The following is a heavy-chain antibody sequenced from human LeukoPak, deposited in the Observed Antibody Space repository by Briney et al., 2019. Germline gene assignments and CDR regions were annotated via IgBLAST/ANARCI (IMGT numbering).Heavy chain of an antibody. Sequence: PSETLSLTCAVYGGSFSGYYWSWIRQPPGKGLEWIGEINHSGSTNYNPSLKSRVTISVDTSKNQFSLKLSSVTAADTAVYYCARLGGMVRGVMGPYYYYYYMDVWGKGTTVTISS. D-gene: IGHD3-10*01. CDR3: ARLGGMVRGVMGPYYYYYYMDV. V-gene: IGHV4-34*01. CDR2: INHSGST. J-gene: IGHJ6*03. CDR1: GGSFSGYY.